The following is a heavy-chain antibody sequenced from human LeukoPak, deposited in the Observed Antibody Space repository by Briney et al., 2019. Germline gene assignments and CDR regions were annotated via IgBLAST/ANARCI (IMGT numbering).Heavy chain of an antibody. J-gene: IGHJ6*02. CDR3: AREVGIAAAFYYYGMDV. CDR2: IKQDGSEK. V-gene: IGHV3-7*01. CDR1: GFTFSSYW. D-gene: IGHD6-13*01. Sequence: GGSLRLSCAASGFTFSSYWMSWVRQAPGKGLEWVANIKQDGSEKYYVDSVKGRFTISRDNAKNSLYLQMNSLRAEDTAVYYCAREVGIAAAFYYYGMDVWGQGTTVTVSS.